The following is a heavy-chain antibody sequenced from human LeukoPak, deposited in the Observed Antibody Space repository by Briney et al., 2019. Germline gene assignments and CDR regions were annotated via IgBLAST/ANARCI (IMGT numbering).Heavy chain of an antibody. D-gene: IGHD2-2*01. CDR1: GFTFSGSA. CDR2: IRSKANSYAT. CDR3: TIVVVPAAISWSDAFDI. V-gene: IGHV3-73*01. J-gene: IGHJ3*02. Sequence: GGSLRLSCAASGFTFSGSAMHWVRQASGKGLEWVGRIRSKANSYATAYAASVKGRFTISRDDSKNTAYLQMNSLKTEDTAVYYCTIVVVPAAISWSDAFDIWGQGTMVTVSS.